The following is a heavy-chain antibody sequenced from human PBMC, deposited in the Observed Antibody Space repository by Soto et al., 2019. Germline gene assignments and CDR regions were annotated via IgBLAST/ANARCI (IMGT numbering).Heavy chain of an antibody. CDR1: GYSFTSYW. CDR3: ARGAYSSSSTYYYYYGMDV. V-gene: IGHV5-51*01. J-gene: IGHJ6*02. CDR2: IYPGDSDT. D-gene: IGHD6-6*01. Sequence: GESLKISCKGSGYSFTSYWIGWVRQMPGKGLEWMGIIYPGDSDTRYSPSFQGQVTISADKSISTAYLQWSSLKASDTAMYYCARGAYSSSSTYYYYYGMDVWGQGTTVTVS.